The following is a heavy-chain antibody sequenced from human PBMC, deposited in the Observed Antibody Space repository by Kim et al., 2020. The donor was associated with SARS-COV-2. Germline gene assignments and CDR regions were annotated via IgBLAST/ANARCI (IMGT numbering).Heavy chain of an antibody. CDR1: GFTFSSYG. D-gene: IGHD5-18*01. J-gene: IGHJ6*02. CDR3: AKDFSRGGYSYGFSYYYGMDV. Sequence: GGSLRLSCAASGFTFSSYGMHWVRQAPGKGLEWVAVISYDGSNKYYADSVKGRFTISRDNSKNTLYLQMISLRAEDTAVYYCAKDFSRGGYSYGFSYYYGMDVWGQGTTVTVSS. V-gene: IGHV3-30*18. CDR2: ISYDGSNK.